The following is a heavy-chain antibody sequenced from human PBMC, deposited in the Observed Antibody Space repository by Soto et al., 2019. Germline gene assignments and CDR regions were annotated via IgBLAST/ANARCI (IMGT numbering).Heavy chain of an antibody. Sequence: PGGSLRLSCAASGCSFDDYAIHWVRQAPGKGLEWVSGINWNSGSIGYADSVKGRFTISRDNAKTSLYLQMNSLRAEDTAVYYCARVGPPSDVWGQGTTVTVSS. CDR3: ARVGPPSDV. CDR2: INWNSGSI. J-gene: IGHJ6*02. V-gene: IGHV3-9*01. CDR1: GCSFDDYA.